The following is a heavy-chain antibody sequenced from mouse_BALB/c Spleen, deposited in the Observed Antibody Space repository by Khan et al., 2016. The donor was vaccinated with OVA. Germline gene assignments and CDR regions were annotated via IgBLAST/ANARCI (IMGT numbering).Heavy chain of an antibody. CDR1: GYSFTTYW. CDR2: IYPGNTDT. J-gene: IGHJ2*01. CDR3: TRSGFLYYLDY. Sequence: VQLQQSGTVLARPGASVKMSCKASGYSFTTYWMHWVKQRPGQGLEWIGAIYPGNTDTRSNQKFKGKAKLTAVTSASTAYMELSSLTNEDSAVYYCTRSGFLYYLDYWGQGTTLTVSS. V-gene: IGHV1-5*01. D-gene: IGHD3-2*02.